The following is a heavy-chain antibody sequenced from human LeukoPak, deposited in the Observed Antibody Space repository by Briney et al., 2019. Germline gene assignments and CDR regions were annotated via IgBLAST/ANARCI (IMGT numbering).Heavy chain of an antibody. V-gene: IGHV4-39*01. CDR2: IYYSGST. CDR3: ARVGGHFDY. D-gene: IGHD2-15*01. CDR1: GVSISYGSYY. Sequence: SETLSLTCTVSGVSISYGSYYWGWIRQPPGKGLEWIGTIYYSGSTYYNPSLKSRVTISVDTSKNQFSLKLTSVTAADTAVYYCARVGGHFDYWGQGTLVTVSS. J-gene: IGHJ4*02.